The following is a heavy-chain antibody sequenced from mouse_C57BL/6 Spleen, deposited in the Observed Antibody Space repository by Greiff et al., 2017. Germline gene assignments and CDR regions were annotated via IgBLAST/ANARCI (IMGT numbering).Heavy chain of an antibody. CDR1: GYSITRGYY. Sequence: VQLKESGPGLVKPSQSLSLTCSVTGYSITRGYYWNWIRQFPGNKLEWMGYISYDGSNNYNPSLKNRISITRDTSKNQFFLKLNSVTTEDTATYYCARENYDYDDAMDYWGQGTSVTVSS. D-gene: IGHD2-4*01. CDR2: ISYDGSN. V-gene: IGHV3-6*01. CDR3: ARENYDYDDAMDY. J-gene: IGHJ4*01.